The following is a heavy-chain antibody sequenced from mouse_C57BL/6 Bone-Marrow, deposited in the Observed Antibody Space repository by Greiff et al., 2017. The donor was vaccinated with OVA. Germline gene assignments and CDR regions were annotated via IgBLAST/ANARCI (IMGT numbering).Heavy chain of an antibody. CDR1: GFTFSDYY. J-gene: IGHJ1*03. Sequence: EVHLVESGGGLVQPGGSLKLSCAASGFTFSDYYMYWVRQTPEKRLEWVAYISNGGGSTYYPDTVKGRFTISRDNAKNTLYLQMSRLKSEDTAMYYCARVYYDYFNWYFDVWGTGTTVTVSS. D-gene: IGHD2-4*01. V-gene: IGHV5-12*01. CDR3: ARVYYDYFNWYFDV. CDR2: ISNGGGST.